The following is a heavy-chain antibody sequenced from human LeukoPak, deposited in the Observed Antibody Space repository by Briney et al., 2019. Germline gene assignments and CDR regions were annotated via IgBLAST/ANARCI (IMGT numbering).Heavy chain of an antibody. V-gene: IGHV1-46*01. CDR3: ARDWGVAGTGSYYYYGMDV. D-gene: IGHD6-19*01. CDR2: INPSGGST. CDR1: GYTFTSYY. J-gene: IGHJ6*02. Sequence: ASVKVSCKASGYTFTSYYMHWVRQAPGQGLEWMGIINPSGGSTSYAQKFQGRVTMTRDTSTSTVYMELSSLRSEDTAVYYCARDWGVAGTGSYYYYGMDVWGQGTTVTVSS.